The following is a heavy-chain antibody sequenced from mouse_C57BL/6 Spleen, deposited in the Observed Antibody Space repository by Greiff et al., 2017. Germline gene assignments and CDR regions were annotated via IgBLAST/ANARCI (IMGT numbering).Heavy chain of an antibody. D-gene: IGHD1-1*01. V-gene: IGHV5-17*01. CDR2: ISSGSSTI. J-gene: IGHJ1*03. Sequence: EVKLMESGGGLVKPGGSLKLSCAASGFTFSDYGMHWVRQAPEKGLEWVAYISSGSSTIYYADTVKGRFTISRDNAKNTLFLQRTSLRSEDTAMYCGARDDYYGSSPPWYFDVWGTGTTVTVAS. CDR3: ARDDYYGSSPPWYFDV. CDR1: GFTFSDYG.